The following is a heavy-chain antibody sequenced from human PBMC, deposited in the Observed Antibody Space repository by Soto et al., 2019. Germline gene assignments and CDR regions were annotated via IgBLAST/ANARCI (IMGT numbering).Heavy chain of an antibody. D-gene: IGHD2-21*02. V-gene: IGHV1-69*12. J-gene: IGHJ6*02. CDR2: IIPIFGTA. CDR1: GGTFSSYA. CDR3: ASAYCGGDCYPPYLSSYYGMDG. Sequence: QVQLVQSGAEVKKPGSSVKVSCKASGGTFSSYAISWVRQAPGQGLEWMGGIIPIFGTANYAQKFQGRVPITADESTSXXYXEXXSLSSEDTAVHYCASAYCGGDCYPPYLSSYYGMDGWGQGTTVTVSS.